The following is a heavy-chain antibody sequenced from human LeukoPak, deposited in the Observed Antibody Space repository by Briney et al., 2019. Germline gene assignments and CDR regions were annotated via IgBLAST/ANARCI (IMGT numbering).Heavy chain of an antibody. V-gene: IGHV1-69*04. D-gene: IGHD5-18*01. J-gene: IGHJ6*02. Sequence: SVKVSCKASGGTFSSYAISWVRQAPGQGLEWMGRIIPILGIANYAQKFQGRVTITADKSTSTAYMELSSLRSEDTAVYYCASLGSPGYRNGMDVWGQGTTVTVSS. CDR3: ASLGSPGYRNGMDV. CDR2: IIPILGIA. CDR1: GGTFSSYA.